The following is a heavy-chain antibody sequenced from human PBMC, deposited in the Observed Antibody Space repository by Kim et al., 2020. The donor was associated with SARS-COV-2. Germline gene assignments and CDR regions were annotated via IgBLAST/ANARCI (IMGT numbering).Heavy chain of an antibody. Sequence: SETLSLTCAVYGGSFSGYYWSWIRQPPGKGLEWIGEINHSGSTNYNPSLKSRVTISVDTSKNQFSLKLSSVTAADTAVYYCARGRASIPYSSGWQRRSAFDIWGQGTMVTVSS. D-gene: IGHD6-19*01. V-gene: IGHV4-34*01. CDR3: ARGRASIPYSSGWQRRSAFDI. CDR1: GGSFSGYY. J-gene: IGHJ3*02. CDR2: INHSGST.